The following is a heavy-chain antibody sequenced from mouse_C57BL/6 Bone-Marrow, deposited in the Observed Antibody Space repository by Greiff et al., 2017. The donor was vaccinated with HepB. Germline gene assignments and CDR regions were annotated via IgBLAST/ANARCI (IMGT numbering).Heavy chain of an antibody. CDR3: AREVTTVVASFDY. V-gene: IGHV1-7*01. D-gene: IGHD1-1*01. Sequence: QVQLQQSGAELAKPGASVKLSCKASGYTFTSYWMHWVKQRPGRGLEWIGYINPSSGYTKYNQKFKDKATLTADKSSSTAYMQLSSLTYEDSAVYYCAREVTTVVASFDYWGQGTTLTVSS. J-gene: IGHJ2*01. CDR1: GYTFTSYW. CDR2: INPSSGYT.